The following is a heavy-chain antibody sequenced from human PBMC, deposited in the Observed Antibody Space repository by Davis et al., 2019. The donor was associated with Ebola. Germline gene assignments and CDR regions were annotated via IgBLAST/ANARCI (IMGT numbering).Heavy chain of an antibody. Sequence: PGGSLRLSCAASGFTFSSYSMNWVRQAPGKGLEWVSSISSSSSYIYYADSVKGRFTISRDNAKNALFLQMNSLRAEDTAMYYCAREGRIVGAASHFDYWCQGTLVTVSS. CDR2: ISSSSSYI. CDR1: GFTFSSYS. J-gene: IGHJ4*02. V-gene: IGHV3-21*01. D-gene: IGHD1-26*01. CDR3: AREGRIVGAASHFDY.